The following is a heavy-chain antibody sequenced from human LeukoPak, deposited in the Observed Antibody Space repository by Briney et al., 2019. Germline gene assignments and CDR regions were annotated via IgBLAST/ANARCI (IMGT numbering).Heavy chain of an antibody. CDR1: GYTFTGYY. J-gene: IGHJ3*02. V-gene: IGHV1-2*02. CDR2: INPNSGGT. CDR3: ARVRSSWYRDDAFDI. D-gene: IGHD6-13*01. Sequence: GASVKVSCKASGYTFTGYYMHWVRQAPGQGLEWMGWINPNSGGTSYAQKFQGRVTMTRDTSISTAYMELSRLRSDDTAVYYCARVRSSWYRDDAFDIWGQGTMVTVSS.